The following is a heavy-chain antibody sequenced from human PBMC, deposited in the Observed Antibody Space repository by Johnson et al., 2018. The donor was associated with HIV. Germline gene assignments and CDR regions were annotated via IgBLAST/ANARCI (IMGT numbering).Heavy chain of an antibody. CDR1: GFTFSSYA. CDR3: AKSPAKDHGGNSGALAI. Sequence: VQLVESGGGVVQPGRSLRLSCAASGFTFSSYAFHWVRQAPAKGLEWVASISYDGSDKYHADSVKGRFTISRDNSKNTLYLQMNSLRAEDTAMYYCAKSPAKDHGGNSGALAIWGQGTMVTVSS. V-gene: IGHV3-30*04. CDR2: ISYDGSDK. J-gene: IGHJ3*02. D-gene: IGHD4-23*01.